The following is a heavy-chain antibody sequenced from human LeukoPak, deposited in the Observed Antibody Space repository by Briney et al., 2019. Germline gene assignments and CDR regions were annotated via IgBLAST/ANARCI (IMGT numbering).Heavy chain of an antibody. J-gene: IGHJ5*02. Sequence: ASVKVSCKASGYTFTSYDINWVRQATGQGLEWMGWMNPNSGNTGYAQKFQGRVTMTRNTSISTAYMELSSLRSEDTAVYYCASEGISGSSSEDWFDPWGQGTLVTVSS. D-gene: IGHD3-22*01. CDR1: GYTFTSYD. CDR3: ASEGISGSSSEDWFDP. CDR2: MNPNSGNT. V-gene: IGHV1-8*01.